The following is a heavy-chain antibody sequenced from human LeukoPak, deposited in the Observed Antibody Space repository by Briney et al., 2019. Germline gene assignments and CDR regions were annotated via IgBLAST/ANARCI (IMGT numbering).Heavy chain of an antibody. J-gene: IGHJ4*02. Sequence: GGSLRLSCAASGFTFSSYGMHWVRQAPGKGLEWVAVIWYDGSNKYYADPVKGRFTISRDNSKNTLYLQMNSLRAEDTAVYYCAKAPYYYDSSGYQDYWGQGTLVTVSS. D-gene: IGHD3-22*01. V-gene: IGHV3-33*06. CDR3: AKAPYYYDSSGYQDY. CDR1: GFTFSSYG. CDR2: IWYDGSNK.